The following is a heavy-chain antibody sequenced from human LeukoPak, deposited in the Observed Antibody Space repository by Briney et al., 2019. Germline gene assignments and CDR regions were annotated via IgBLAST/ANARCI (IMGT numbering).Heavy chain of an antibody. CDR1: GFTFSSYS. D-gene: IGHD3-10*01. CDR3: ARHVYYGSGNYYYGIDV. Sequence: GGSLRLFCAASGFTFSSYSMNWVRLAPGKGLEWGSCISSSSSYIYYADSVKGRFTISRDNAKNSLYLQMNSLRAEDTAVYYCARHVYYGSGNYYYGIDVRGQGTTVTVSS. V-gene: IGHV3-21*04. J-gene: IGHJ6*02. CDR2: ISSSSSYI.